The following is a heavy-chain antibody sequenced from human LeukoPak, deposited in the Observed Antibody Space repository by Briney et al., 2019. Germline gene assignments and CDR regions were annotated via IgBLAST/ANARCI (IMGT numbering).Heavy chain of an antibody. CDR3: ARVRSGYARDFDY. V-gene: IGHV4-34*01. Sequence: SETLSLTCAVYGGSFSGYHWSWIRQPPGKGLEWIGEINHSGSTNYNPSLKSRVTISVDTSKNQFSLKLSSVTAADTAVYYCARVRSGYARDFDYWGQGTLVTVSS. CDR2: INHSGST. CDR1: GGSFSGYH. J-gene: IGHJ4*02. D-gene: IGHD5-12*01.